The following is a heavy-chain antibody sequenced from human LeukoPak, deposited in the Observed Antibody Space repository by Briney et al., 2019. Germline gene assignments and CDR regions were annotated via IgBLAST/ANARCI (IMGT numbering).Heavy chain of an antibody. CDR1: GFTFSGAW. D-gene: IGHD1-1*01. V-gene: IGHV4-34*01. Sequence: GSLRLSCTASGFTFSGAWMTWVRQPPGKGLEWIGEINHSGSTNYDPSLKSRVTISVDTSKNQFSLRLNSVTAADTALYYCARDSLRIQSGTTPWGQGTLVTVSS. CDR2: INHSGST. CDR3: ARDSLRIQSGTTP. J-gene: IGHJ5*02.